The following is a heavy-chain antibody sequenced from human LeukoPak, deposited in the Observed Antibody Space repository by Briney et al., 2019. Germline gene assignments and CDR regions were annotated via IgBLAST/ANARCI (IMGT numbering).Heavy chain of an antibody. J-gene: IGHJ4*02. CDR1: GYTFTSYY. V-gene: IGHV1-46*01. CDR2: INPSGGST. D-gene: IGHD1-1*01. CDR3: ARGERGHFDY. Sequence: ASVKVSCKASGYTFTSYYMHWVRKAPGPGHEWMGIINPSGGSTSYAQKFQGRVTMTRDTSTSTVYMELSSLRSEDTAVYYCARGERGHFDYWGQGTLVTVSS.